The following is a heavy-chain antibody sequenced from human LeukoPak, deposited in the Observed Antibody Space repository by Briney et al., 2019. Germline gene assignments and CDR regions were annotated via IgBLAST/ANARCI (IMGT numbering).Heavy chain of an antibody. CDR1: GFTFSSYG. Sequence: PGGSLRLSCAASGFTFSSYGMHWVRQAPGKGLVWVAVISYDGSNKYYADSVKGRFTISRDNSKNTLYLQMNSLRAEDTAVYYCAKEGIFSAYYFDYWGQGTLVTVSS. J-gene: IGHJ4*02. CDR3: AKEGIFSAYYFDY. V-gene: IGHV3-30*18. D-gene: IGHD3-9*01. CDR2: ISYDGSNK.